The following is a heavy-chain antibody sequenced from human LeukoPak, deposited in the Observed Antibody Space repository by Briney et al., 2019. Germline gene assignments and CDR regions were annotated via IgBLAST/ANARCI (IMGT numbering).Heavy chain of an antibody. Sequence: PGGSLRLSCAASGFTFSSYWMHWVRQAPGKGLVWVPGINSDGSSTSYADSVKGRITISRDNAKNTLFLQMNSLRAEDTAVYYCAGEGGHYYDSSTYYPFDPWGQGTLVTVSS. CDR1: GFTFSSYW. CDR2: INSDGSST. V-gene: IGHV3-74*01. D-gene: IGHD3-22*01. J-gene: IGHJ5*02. CDR3: AGEGGHYYDSSTYYPFDP.